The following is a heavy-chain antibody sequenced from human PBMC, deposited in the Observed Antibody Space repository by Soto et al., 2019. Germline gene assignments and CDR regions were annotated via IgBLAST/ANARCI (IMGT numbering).Heavy chain of an antibody. CDR1: GYTFTSYG. Sequence: SVKVSCKASGYTFTSYGISWVRQAPGQGLEWMGWISAYNGNTNYAQKLQGRVTMTTDTSTSTAYMELRSLRSDDTAVYYCARARQTYSSGWYDAFDIWGQGTMVTVSS. D-gene: IGHD6-19*01. J-gene: IGHJ3*02. CDR2: ISAYNGNT. V-gene: IGHV1-18*01. CDR3: ARARQTYSSGWYDAFDI.